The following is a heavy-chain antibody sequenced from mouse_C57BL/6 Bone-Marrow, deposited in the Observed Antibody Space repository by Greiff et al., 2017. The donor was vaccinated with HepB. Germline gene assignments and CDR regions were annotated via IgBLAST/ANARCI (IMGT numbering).Heavy chain of an antibody. Sequence: VKLQQPGAELVKPGASVKMSCKASGYTFTSYWITWVKQRPGQGLEWIGDIYPGSGSTNYNEKFKSKATLTVDTSSSTAYMQLSSLTSEDSAVYYCARKGYYYGSSYGRFDYWGQGTTLTVSS. V-gene: IGHV1-55*01. D-gene: IGHD1-1*01. CDR3: ARKGYYYGSSYGRFDY. CDR2: IYPGSGST. CDR1: GYTFTSYW. J-gene: IGHJ2*01.